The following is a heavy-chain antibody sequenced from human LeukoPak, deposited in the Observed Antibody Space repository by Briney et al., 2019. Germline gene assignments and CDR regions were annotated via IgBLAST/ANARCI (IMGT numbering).Heavy chain of an antibody. J-gene: IGHJ3*02. CDR2: INHSGST. CDR3: AKQGRQIPFGGVVAIAPFDI. Sequence: PSETLSLTCAVYGGSFSGYYWSWIRQPPGKGLEWIGEINHSGSTNYNPSLKSRVTISVDTSKNQVSLNLSSVTAADTALYYCAKQGRQIPFGGVVAIAPFDIWGQGTMVTVSS. CDR1: GGSFSGYY. D-gene: IGHD3-16*02. V-gene: IGHV4-34*01.